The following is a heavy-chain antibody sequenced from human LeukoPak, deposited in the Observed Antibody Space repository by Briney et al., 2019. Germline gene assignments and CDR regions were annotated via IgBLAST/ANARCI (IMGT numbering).Heavy chain of an antibody. Sequence: GGSLRLSCAASGFTFSSYGMHWVRQAPGKGLEWVAVISYDGSNKYYADSVKGRLTISRDNAKNSLYLQMNSLRAEDTAVYYCARVRYYYDAFDIWGQGTMVTVSS. CDR3: ARVRYYYDAFDI. V-gene: IGHV3-30*03. D-gene: IGHD3-10*01. CDR1: GFTFSSYG. J-gene: IGHJ3*02. CDR2: ISYDGSNK.